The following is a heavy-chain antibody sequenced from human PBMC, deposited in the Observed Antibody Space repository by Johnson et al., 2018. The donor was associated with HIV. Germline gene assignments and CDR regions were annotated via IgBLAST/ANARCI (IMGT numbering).Heavy chain of an antibody. V-gene: IGHV3-30*02. Sequence: QVQLVESGGGLVQPGGSLRLSCAASGFTFSGYDMHWVHQIRGKGLEWVAFIRYDGTNKYYVESVRGRFTISRDNSKNMLDLQMNSLTTEDTAIYYCAKGSGWYSAFDIWGQETMVTVSS. CDR1: GFTFSGYD. CDR3: AKGSGWYSAFDI. CDR2: IRYDGTNK. D-gene: IGHD6-19*01. J-gene: IGHJ3*02.